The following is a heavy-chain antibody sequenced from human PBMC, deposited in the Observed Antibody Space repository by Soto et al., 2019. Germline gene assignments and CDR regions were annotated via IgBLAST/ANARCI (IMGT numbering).Heavy chain of an antibody. CDR2: MNPNSGNT. V-gene: IGHV1-8*01. Sequence: ASVKVSCKASGYTFTSYDINWVRQATGQGLEWMGWMNPNSGNTGYAQKFQGRVTMTRNTSISTAYMELSSLRSEDTAVYYCARGRAEYIWGSYRMYYFDYWGQGTLVTVSS. D-gene: IGHD3-16*02. CDR1: GYTFTSYD. CDR3: ARGRAEYIWGSYRMYYFDY. J-gene: IGHJ4*02.